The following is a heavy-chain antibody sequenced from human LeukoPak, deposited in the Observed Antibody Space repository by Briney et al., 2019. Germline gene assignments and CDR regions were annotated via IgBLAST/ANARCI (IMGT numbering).Heavy chain of an antibody. CDR2: IYYSGST. Sequence: PSETLSLTCTVSGGSISSGGYYWSWIRQHPGKGLEWIGYIYYSGSTYYNPSLKSRVTISVDTSKNQFSLKLSSVTAADTAVYYCARLHLLLNWFDPWGQGTLVTVSS. CDR3: ARLHLLLNWFDP. D-gene: IGHD1-26*01. CDR1: GGSISSGGYY. J-gene: IGHJ5*02. V-gene: IGHV4-31*03.